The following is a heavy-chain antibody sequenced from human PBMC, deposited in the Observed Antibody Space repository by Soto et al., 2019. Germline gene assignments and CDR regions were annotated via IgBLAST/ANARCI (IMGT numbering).Heavy chain of an antibody. CDR3: ARDSPPVDY. CDR2: ISAYNGNT. J-gene: IGHJ4*02. Sequence: QVQLVQSGAEVKKPAASVKVSCKASGYTFTNYGISWVRQAPGQGLEWMGWISAYNGNTNYAQKLQARATMTTDTATSTAYMELRSLRSDDTAVHDCARDSPPVDYWGQGTLVTVSS. CDR1: GYTFTNYG. V-gene: IGHV1-18*01.